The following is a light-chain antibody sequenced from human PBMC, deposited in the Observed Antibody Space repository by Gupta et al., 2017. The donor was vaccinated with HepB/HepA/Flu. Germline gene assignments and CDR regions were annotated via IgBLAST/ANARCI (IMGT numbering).Light chain of an antibody. Sequence: IVMTPSAATLSLSRGETATLSCRASHSISSNSAWHQQTPREARMLIICGASTTATSLPARFSGSWSATYITLIISILPSEDFAVYYCQHDKIRPLTFGGGTKVEIK. V-gene: IGKV3-15*01. CDR3: QHDKIRPLT. J-gene: IGKJ4*01. CDR1: HSISSN. CDR2: GAS.